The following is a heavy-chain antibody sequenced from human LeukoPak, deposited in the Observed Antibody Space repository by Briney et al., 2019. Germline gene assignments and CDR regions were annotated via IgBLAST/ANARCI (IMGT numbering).Heavy chain of an antibody. CDR3: ANTDYYYGMDV. CDR2: ISYDGSNK. J-gene: IGHJ6*02. Sequence: GGSLRLSCAASGFTFSSYAMHWVRQAPGKGLEWVAVISYDGSNKYYADSVKGRFTISRDNSKNTLYLQMNSLRAEDTAVYYCANTDYYYGMDVWGQGTTVTVSS. V-gene: IGHV3-30*04. CDR1: GFTFSSYA.